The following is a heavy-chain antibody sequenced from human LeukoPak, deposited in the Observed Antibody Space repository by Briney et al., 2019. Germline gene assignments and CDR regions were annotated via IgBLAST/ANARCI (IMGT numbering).Heavy chain of an antibody. Sequence: TGGSLRLSCAASGFTFSSYGMHWVRQAPGKGLEWVAFIRYDGSNKYYADSVKGRFTISRDNAKDTVYLQMNSLRAEDTAVYYCAREGRENDGSGYFDYWGQGTLVPVSS. CDR2: IRYDGSNK. D-gene: IGHD1-26*01. CDR3: AREGRENDGSGYFDY. V-gene: IGHV3-30*02. CDR1: GFTFSSYG. J-gene: IGHJ4*02.